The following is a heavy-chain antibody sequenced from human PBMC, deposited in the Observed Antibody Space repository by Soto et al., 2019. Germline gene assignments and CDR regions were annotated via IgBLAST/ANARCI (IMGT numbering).Heavy chain of an antibody. CDR2: ISSSGSTI. D-gene: IGHD2-2*01. J-gene: IGHJ6*02. V-gene: IGHV3-48*03. CDR3: AREGEEYCSSTSCYYYGMDV. CDR1: GFTFSSYE. Sequence: PGGSLRLSCAASGFTFSSYEMNWVRQAPGKGLEWVSYISSSGSTIYYADSVKGRFTISRDNAKNSLYLQMNSLRAEDTAVYYCAREGEEYCSSTSCYYYGMDVWGQGTTVTVSS.